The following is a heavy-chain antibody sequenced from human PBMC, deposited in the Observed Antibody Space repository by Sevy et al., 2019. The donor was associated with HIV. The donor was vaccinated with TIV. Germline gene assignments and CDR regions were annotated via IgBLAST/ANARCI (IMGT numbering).Heavy chain of an antibody. Sequence: GGSLRLSCAASGFTVNSNYMTWVRQAPGKGLEGVSVIHSDDTTYHADSVKDRFTISRDNFKNTLYLHMSSLRAEDTAVYYCASGQRGYGYALNYWGQGTLVTVSS. J-gene: IGHJ4*02. CDR2: IHSDDTT. CDR1: GFTVNSNY. D-gene: IGHD5-18*01. CDR3: ASGQRGYGYALNY. V-gene: IGHV3-66*01.